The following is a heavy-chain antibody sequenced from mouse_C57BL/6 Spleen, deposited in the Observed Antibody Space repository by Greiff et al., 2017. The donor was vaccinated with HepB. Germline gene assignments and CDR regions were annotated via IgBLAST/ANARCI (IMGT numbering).Heavy chain of an antibody. CDR3: ARPNYGYDGFAY. CDR1: GYSITSGYN. V-gene: IGHV3-6*01. Sequence: EVQLQESGPGLVKPSQSLSLTCSVTGYSITSGYNWNWIRQFPGNKLEWMGYISYDGSNNYNPSLKNRISITRDTSKNQFFLKLNSVTTEDTATYYCARPNYGYDGFAYWGQGTLVTVSA. CDR2: ISYDGSN. J-gene: IGHJ3*01. D-gene: IGHD2-2*01.